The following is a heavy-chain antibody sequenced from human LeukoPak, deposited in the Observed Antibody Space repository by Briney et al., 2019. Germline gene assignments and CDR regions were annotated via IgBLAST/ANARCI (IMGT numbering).Heavy chain of an antibody. Sequence: ASVKVSCKASGGTFSSYAISWVRQAPGQGLEWMGGIIPTFGTANYAQKFQGRVTITADESTSTAYMELSSLRSEDTAVYYCARGPPKSEYYDFWSGLPQYYFDYWGQGTLVTVSS. CDR1: GGTFSSYA. J-gene: IGHJ4*02. D-gene: IGHD3-3*01. CDR2: IIPTFGTA. CDR3: ARGPPKSEYYDFWSGLPQYYFDY. V-gene: IGHV1-69*13.